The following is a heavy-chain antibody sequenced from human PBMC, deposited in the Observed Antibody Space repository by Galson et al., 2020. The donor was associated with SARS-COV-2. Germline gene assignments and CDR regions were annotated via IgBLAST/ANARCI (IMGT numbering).Heavy chain of an antibody. J-gene: IGHJ5*02. Sequence: GGSLRLSCADSGFTFSSYAMHWVRQAPGKGLEWVAVISYDGSNKYYADSVKGRFTISRDNSKNTLYLQMNSLRAEDTAVYYCARGGGCYYSWFDPWGQGTLVTVSS. CDR3: ARGGGCYYSWFDP. D-gene: IGHD1-26*01. V-gene: IGHV3-30*01. CDR1: GFTFSSYA. CDR2: ISYDGSNK.